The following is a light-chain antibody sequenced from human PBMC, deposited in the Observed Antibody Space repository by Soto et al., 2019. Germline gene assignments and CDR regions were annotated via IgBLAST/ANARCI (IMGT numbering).Light chain of an antibody. CDR3: QQYHKFWT. CDR1: QSVRTY. J-gene: IGKJ1*01. V-gene: IGKV3-11*01. Sequence: EIVLTQSPVTLSLSPGERATLSCRASQSVRTYLAWYQVKPGQAPRLLIYDASRRASGVPARFSGSGSGTDFTLTISSLEPEDFATYYCQQYHKFWTFGQGTKVEIK. CDR2: DAS.